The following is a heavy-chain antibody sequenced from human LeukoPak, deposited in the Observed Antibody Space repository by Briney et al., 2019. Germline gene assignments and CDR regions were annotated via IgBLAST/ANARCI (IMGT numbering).Heavy chain of an antibody. CDR2: ISYDGSNK. CDR3: ARDLVAAAGTNS. CDR1: GFTFSSDG. Sequence: PGRSLRVSCAASGFTFSSDGIHCVRQAPGKGLEWVAVISYDGSNKYYADSVKGRFTISRDNSKSTLCLQMNSLRAEDTAVYYCARDLVAAAGTNSWGQGTLVTVPS. V-gene: IGHV3-30*03. J-gene: IGHJ4*02. D-gene: IGHD6-13*01.